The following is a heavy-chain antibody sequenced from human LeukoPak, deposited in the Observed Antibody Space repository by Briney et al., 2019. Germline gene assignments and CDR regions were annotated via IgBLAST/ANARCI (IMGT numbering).Heavy chain of an antibody. D-gene: IGHD1-26*01. J-gene: IGHJ3*02. V-gene: IGHV1-69*05. CDR1: GGTFSSYA. CDR3: ARGPYSGSYHDAFDI. CDR2: IIPIFGTA. Sequence: SVKVSCKASGGTFSSYAISWVRQAPGQGLEWMGGIIPIFGTANYAQKFQGRVTITTDESTSTAYMELSSLRSEDTAVYYCARGPYSGSYHDAFDIWGQGKMVTVSS.